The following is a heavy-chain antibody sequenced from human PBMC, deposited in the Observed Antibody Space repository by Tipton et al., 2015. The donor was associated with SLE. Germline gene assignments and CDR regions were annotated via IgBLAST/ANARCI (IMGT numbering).Heavy chain of an antibody. CDR3: ARPKYSGSYDAFDI. Sequence: TLSLTCAVYGGSFSGHYWSWIRQPPGKGLEWIGEINHSGSTNYNPSLKSRVTISVDTSKNQFSLKLSSVTAADTAVYYCARPKYSGSYDAFDIWGQGTMVTVSS. D-gene: IGHD1-26*01. CDR1: GGSFSGHY. J-gene: IGHJ3*02. V-gene: IGHV4-34*01. CDR2: INHSGST.